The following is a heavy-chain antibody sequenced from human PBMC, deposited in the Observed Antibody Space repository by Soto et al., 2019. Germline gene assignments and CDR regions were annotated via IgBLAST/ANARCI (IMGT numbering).Heavy chain of an antibody. Sequence: GGSLRLSCAASGFTFSSYAMSWVRQAPGKGLEWVSTISGSGGSTYYADSVKGRFTISRDNSQNTLYLQMNSLRAEDTAVYYCAKAYYYGSGSYYQHFDYWGQGTLVTVSS. D-gene: IGHD3-10*01. CDR1: GFTFSSYA. CDR3: AKAYYYGSGSYYQHFDY. CDR2: ISGSGGST. V-gene: IGHV3-23*01. J-gene: IGHJ4*02.